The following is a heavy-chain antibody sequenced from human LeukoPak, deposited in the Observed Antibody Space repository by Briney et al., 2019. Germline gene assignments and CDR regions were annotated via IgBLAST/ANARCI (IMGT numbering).Heavy chain of an antibody. J-gene: IGHJ3*02. D-gene: IGHD5-24*01. V-gene: IGHV3-23*01. CDR3: VKSAGKDGYRDVFDI. CDR1: GITFSNSA. CDR2: ITKSGDQT. Sequence: GGSLRPSCVPSGITFSNSALSWVRQAPGKGLEWVSTITKSGDQTHYADSVRGLFTISRDIFKNTLYLQMNSLRAEDTAVYHCVKSAGKDGYRDVFDIWGQGTVVTVS.